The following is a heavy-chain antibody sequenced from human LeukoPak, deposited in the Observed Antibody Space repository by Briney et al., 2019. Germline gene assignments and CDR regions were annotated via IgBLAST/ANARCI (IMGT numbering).Heavy chain of an antibody. CDR3: ARGTVVVPAAPPYYFDY. Sequence: SQTLSLTCTVSGGSISSSGYYWSWIRQHPGKGLEWIGYIYYSGSTYYNPSLKNRVTISVDTSKNQFSLKLSSVTAADTAVYYCARGTVVVPAAPPYYFDYWGQGTLVTVSS. J-gene: IGHJ4*02. D-gene: IGHD2-2*01. CDR2: IYYSGST. CDR1: GGSISSSGYY. V-gene: IGHV4-31*03.